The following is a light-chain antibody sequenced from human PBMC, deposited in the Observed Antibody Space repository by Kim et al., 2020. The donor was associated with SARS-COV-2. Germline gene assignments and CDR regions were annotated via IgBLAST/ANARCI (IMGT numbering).Light chain of an antibody. V-gene: IGKV3-20*01. J-gene: IGKJ2*03. CDR2: GAS. CDR3: QHYGTSPYG. CDR1: QSVSSSY. Sequence: EIVLTQSPGPLSLSPGERATLSCRASQSVSSSYLAWYQQKPGQAPGLLIYGASTRAGGTPDRFSGSGSGTDFTLTISRLGPEDIAVYYCQHYGTSPYGFGQGTKLEI.